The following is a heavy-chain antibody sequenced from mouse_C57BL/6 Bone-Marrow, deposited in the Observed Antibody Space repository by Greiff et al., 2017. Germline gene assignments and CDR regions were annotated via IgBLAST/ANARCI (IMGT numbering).Heavy chain of an antibody. V-gene: IGHV1-31*01. CDR3: ARGGTTVVVDY. J-gene: IGHJ2*01. D-gene: IGHD1-1*01. CDR1: GYSFTGYY. Sequence: VQLQQSGPELVKPGASVKISCTASGYSFTGYYMHWVKQSHGNILDWIGYIYPYNGVSSYNQNLKGKATLTVDKSSRTAYMERRSLTSEDSAVYYCARGGTTVVVDYLGQGTTLTVSA. CDR2: IYPYNGVS.